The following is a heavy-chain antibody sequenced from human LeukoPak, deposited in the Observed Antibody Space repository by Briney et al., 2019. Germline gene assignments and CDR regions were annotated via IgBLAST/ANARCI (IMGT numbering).Heavy chain of an antibody. D-gene: IGHD5-24*01. CDR2: ISGSGGST. Sequence: GGFLRLSCVVSGFSFSGYVVSWVRQPPGKGLEWVSDISGSGGSTYYADSVKGRFTISRDNSKNTLYLQMDSLRAEDTAVYYCAGRRRDGYSYYYGMDVWGQGTTVTVSS. CDR3: AGRRRDGYSYYYGMDV. J-gene: IGHJ6*02. CDR1: GFSFSGYV. V-gene: IGHV3-23*01.